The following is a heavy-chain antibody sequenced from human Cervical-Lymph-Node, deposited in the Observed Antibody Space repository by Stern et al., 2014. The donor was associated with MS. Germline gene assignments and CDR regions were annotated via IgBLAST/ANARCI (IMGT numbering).Heavy chain of an antibody. V-gene: IGHV4-39*01. CDR2: IYYSGST. D-gene: IGHD6-19*01. CDR1: GGSISSSSYY. Sequence: LQLQESGPGLVKPSETLSLTCTVSGGSISSSSYYWGWIRQPPGKGLEWIGGIYYSGSTYYNPSLKSRVTISVATYTEQFSLKLSSVTAADTAVYYCARHKGSGLRNFDYWGQGTLVTVSS. CDR3: ARHKGSGLRNFDY. J-gene: IGHJ4*02.